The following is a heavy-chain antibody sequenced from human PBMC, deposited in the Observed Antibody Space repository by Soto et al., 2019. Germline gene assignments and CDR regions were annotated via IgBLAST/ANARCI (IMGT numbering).Heavy chain of an antibody. CDR3: ARYSSGWYYFDY. Sequence: SGSMRLSCAASGFTFSSYAMSWIRQPPGKGLEWIGSIYYSGSTYYNPSLKSRVTISVDTSKNQFSLKLSSVTAADTAVYYCARYSSGWYYFDYWGQGTLVTVSS. CDR2: IYYSGST. CDR1: GFTFSSYA. J-gene: IGHJ4*02. D-gene: IGHD6-19*01. V-gene: IGHV4-39*01.